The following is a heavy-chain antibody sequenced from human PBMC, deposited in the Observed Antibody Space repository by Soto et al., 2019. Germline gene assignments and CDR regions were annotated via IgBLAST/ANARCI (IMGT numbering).Heavy chain of an antibody. CDR2: IPASGGEI. Sequence: PGGSLRLSCAASGFTFSDYYMTWIRQAPGKGLEWISYIPASGGEIHYADSVKGQFTISRDNAEKALYLQMNSLRAEDTAVYYCATSYYGSGSSFDYWGQGTQVTVSS. J-gene: IGHJ4*02. D-gene: IGHD3-10*01. CDR3: ATSYYGSGSSFDY. V-gene: IGHV3-11*01. CDR1: GFTFSDYY.